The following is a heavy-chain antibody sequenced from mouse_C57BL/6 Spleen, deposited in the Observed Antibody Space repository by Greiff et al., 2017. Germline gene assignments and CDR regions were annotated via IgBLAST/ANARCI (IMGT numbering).Heavy chain of an antibody. CDR2: VYPGDGDT. D-gene: IGHD2-2*01. CDR1: GYAFSRYW. J-gene: IGHJ4*01. CDR3: ARGDHGHDGDAMDY. V-gene: IGHV1-80*01. Sequence: QVQLQQSGAELVKPGASVKISCKASGYAFSRYWMNWVKQRPGKGLEWIGQVYPGDGDTNYNGKFKGKATLTADKSSSTAYMQLSSLTSEDSAVYFGARGDHGHDGDAMDYWGQGTSVTVSS.